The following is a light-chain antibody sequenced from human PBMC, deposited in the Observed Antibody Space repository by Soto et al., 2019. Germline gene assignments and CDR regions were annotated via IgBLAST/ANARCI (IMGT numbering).Light chain of an antibody. V-gene: IGKV3-20*01. CDR1: QSVGRNY. Sequence: ENVLTQSPGTLSLSPGERATLSCRASQSVGRNYLAWFQQKSGQAPRLVIYGASSRAAGIQDRLSGSGSGTHFTLTISRLEPEDFAVYYCQQYGYSFWTFGQGTKVEIK. J-gene: IGKJ1*01. CDR3: QQYGYSFWT. CDR2: GAS.